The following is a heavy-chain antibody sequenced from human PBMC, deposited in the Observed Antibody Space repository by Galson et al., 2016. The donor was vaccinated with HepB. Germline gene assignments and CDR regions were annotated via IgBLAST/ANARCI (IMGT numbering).Heavy chain of an antibody. V-gene: IGHV3-74*01. CDR2: INRDESST. J-gene: IGHJ6*02. Sequence: SLRLSCAASAFTFNSYWMSWVRQAPGRGLEWVSRINRDESSTSYADYVKGRFTISRDNAKNTLYLQMNSLRAEDTAVYYCARDPSYYSGMDVWGQGTTVTVSS. CDR3: ARDPSYYSGMDV. CDR1: AFTFNSYW.